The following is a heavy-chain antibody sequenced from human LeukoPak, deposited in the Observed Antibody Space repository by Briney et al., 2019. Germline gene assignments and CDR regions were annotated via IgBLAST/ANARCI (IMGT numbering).Heavy chain of an antibody. V-gene: IGHV3-15*01. CDR2: IKSKTDGGTT. CDR1: GFTFSSAW. CDR3: TTGDIVVVVAAADAFDI. D-gene: IGHD2-15*01. Sequence: GGSLRLSCAASGFTFSSAWMSWVRQAPGKGLEGVGRIKSKTDGGTTDYAAPVKGRFTISRDDTKNTLYLQMNSLKTEDTAVYYCTTGDIVVVVAAADAFDIWGQGTMVTVSS. J-gene: IGHJ3*02.